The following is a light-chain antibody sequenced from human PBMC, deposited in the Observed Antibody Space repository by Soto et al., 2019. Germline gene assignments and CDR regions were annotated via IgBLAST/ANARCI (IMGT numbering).Light chain of an antibody. V-gene: IGKV1-5*03. CDR3: QQYNDSFPT. J-gene: IGKJ1*01. Sequence: DIQMTQSPSTLSASVGDRVTISCRASQNINTWLAWYKQQPGKAPQPLIYKASSLESGVPSRFSGSGSGTDFTLTISSLRPDDFVTFYCQQYNDSFPTFGQGTKVEIK. CDR1: QNINTW. CDR2: KAS.